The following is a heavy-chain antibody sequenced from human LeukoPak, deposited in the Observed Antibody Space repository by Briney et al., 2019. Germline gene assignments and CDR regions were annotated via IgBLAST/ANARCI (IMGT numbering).Heavy chain of an antibody. V-gene: IGHV3-30-3*01. CDR1: GFTFSSHA. CDR2: ISYEGSSK. CDR3: AKAQTTVTTGNKAFDI. D-gene: IGHD4-17*01. J-gene: IGHJ3*02. Sequence: GGSLRLSCAASGFTFSSHAMHWVRQAPGKGLEWVAVISYEGSSKEYADSVKGRFTISRDNSKNTVYMQMDSLRAEDAAVYYCAKAQTTVTTGNKAFDIWGQGTMVTVSS.